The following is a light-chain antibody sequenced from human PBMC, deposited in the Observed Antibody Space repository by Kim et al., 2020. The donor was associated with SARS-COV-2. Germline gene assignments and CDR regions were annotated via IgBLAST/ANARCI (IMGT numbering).Light chain of an antibody. CDR1: ELGDKY. CDR2: QGS. V-gene: IGLV3-1*01. Sequence: SYELTQPPSVSVSPGQTASITCSGDELGDKYACWYQQKPGQSPVLVIYQGSKRPSGIPERFSGSNSGNTATLTISGTQAMDEADYYCQAWDSSTGVFGGGTQLTVL. CDR3: QAWDSSTGV. J-gene: IGLJ3*02.